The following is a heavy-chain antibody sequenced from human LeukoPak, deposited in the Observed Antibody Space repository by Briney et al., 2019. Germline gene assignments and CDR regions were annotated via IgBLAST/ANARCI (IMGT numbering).Heavy chain of an antibody. Sequence: GGSLRLSCAASGFTFSSYGMHWVRQAPGKGLEWVAVIWYDGSNRYYAESVKARFTISRDTSKNTVFLQMSSLRAEDTAVYYCARDPCYGESCHTFDYWGHGTLVTVSS. CDR2: IWYDGSNR. CDR1: GFTFSSYG. V-gene: IGHV3-33*01. D-gene: IGHD2-2*02. J-gene: IGHJ4*01. CDR3: ARDPCYGESCHTFDY.